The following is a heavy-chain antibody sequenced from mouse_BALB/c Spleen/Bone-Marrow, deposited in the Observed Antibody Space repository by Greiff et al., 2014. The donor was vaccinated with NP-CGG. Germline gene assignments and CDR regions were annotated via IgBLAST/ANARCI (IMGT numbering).Heavy chain of an antibody. CDR1: GYTFTDYW. J-gene: IGHJ1*01. V-gene: IGHV1-69*01. CDR2: IDTSDSYT. CDR3: ARGTGWYFDV. Sequence: QVQLQQSGAELVMPGASVKMSCKASGYTFTDYWMLWVKQRPGQGLEWIGAIDTSDSYTSYNQKFKGKATLTVDESSSTAYMQLSSLTSEDSAVYDCARGTGWYFDVWGAGTTVTVSS.